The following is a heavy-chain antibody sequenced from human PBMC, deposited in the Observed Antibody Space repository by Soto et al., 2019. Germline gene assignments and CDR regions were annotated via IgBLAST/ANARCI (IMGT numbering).Heavy chain of an antibody. Sequence: GESLKISCAASGFSLSSCHMDWVRQAPGKAPEWIAHISTTSFTIYYADSVKGRFTVSRDNVMNSLYLAMNSLRDEDTAVYYCARDRCYDGTCYSASDSWGQGTLVTVSS. CDR3: ARDRCYDGTCYSASDS. CDR1: GFSLSSCH. CDR2: ISTTSFTI. V-gene: IGHV3-48*02. D-gene: IGHD2-15*01. J-gene: IGHJ5*01.